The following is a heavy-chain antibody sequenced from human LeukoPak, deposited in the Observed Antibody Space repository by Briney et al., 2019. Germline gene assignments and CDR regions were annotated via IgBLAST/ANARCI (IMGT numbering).Heavy chain of an antibody. CDR3: AREGGPYRPLDY. J-gene: IGHJ4*02. CDR2: FNRQGSN. Sequence: PSETLSLTCGVCGGSITRTNYWARARPPQGKGVEWIGEFNRQGSNNYNPPLRGRDAISGDIAENHISLQLTSVTAADTAVYYCAREGGPYRPLDYSGQGTLVTVSS. V-gene: IGHV4-4*02. CDR1: GGSITRTNY.